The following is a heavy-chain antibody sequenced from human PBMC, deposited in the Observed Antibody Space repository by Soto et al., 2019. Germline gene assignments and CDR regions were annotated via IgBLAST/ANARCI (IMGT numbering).Heavy chain of an antibody. V-gene: IGHV4-4*02. CDR1: GGTVASSHW. J-gene: IGHJ5*02. D-gene: IGHD2-21*02. CDR2: VYHTGDT. Sequence: SETLSLTCGVSGGTVASSHWWSWVRQSPGGGLEWIGNVYHTGDTNFNPSLQSRVTISVDKSNNQFSLRLNSLTAADTAVYFCAREIVTAGGNNYFDPWGPGTLVTV. CDR3: AREIVTAGGNNYFDP.